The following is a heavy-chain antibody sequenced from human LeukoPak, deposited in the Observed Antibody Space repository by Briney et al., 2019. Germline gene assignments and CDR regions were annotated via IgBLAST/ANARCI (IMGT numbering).Heavy chain of an antibody. D-gene: IGHD3-22*01. Sequence: ASVTVSCKASGYTFSGYYMHWVRQAPGQGLEWMGRINPNSGGTNYAQKFQGRVTMTRDTSISTAYMELSGLRSDDTAVYYCARTGNSDSSDYWGQGTLVTVSS. CDR3: ARTGNSDSSDY. CDR2: INPNSGGT. CDR1: GYTFSGYY. J-gene: IGHJ4*02. V-gene: IGHV1-2*06.